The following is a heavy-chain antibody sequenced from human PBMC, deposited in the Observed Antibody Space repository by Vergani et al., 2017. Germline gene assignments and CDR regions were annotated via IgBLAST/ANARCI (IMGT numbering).Heavy chain of an antibody. J-gene: IGHJ4*02. CDR2: IYWNDDK. V-gene: IGHV2-5*01. CDR3: AQRDIFDDNCEYFDY. D-gene: IGHD1-20*01. CDR1: GFSVSSNGVG. Sequence: QITLKESGPTLVKPTQTLTLTCTVSGFSVSSNGVGVAWIRQPPGKALECLAIIYWNDDKRYSPSLMGRLTIAKDTSRNQVVLTMTNMDPVDTATYYCAQRDIFDDNCEYFDYWGPGTLVTVSS.